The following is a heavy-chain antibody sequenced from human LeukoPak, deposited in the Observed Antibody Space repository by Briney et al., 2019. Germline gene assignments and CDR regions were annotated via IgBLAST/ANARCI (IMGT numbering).Heavy chain of an antibody. V-gene: IGHV3-30*02. Sequence: GGSLRLSCAASGFTFSSYGMHWVRQAPGKGLEWVAFIRYDGSNKYYADSVKGRFTISRDNSKNTLYLQMNSLRAEDTAVYYCAKGGDYEIYYYYYYMDVWGKGTTVTVSS. CDR1: GFTFSSYG. D-gene: IGHD4-17*01. CDR3: AKGGDYEIYYYYYYMDV. J-gene: IGHJ6*03. CDR2: IRYDGSNK.